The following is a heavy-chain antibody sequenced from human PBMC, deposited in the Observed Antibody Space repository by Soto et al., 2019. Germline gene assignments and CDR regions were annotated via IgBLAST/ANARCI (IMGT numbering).Heavy chain of an antibody. CDR1: GGSISSGGYY. Sequence: SETLSLTCTVSGGSISSGGYYWSWIRQHPGKGLECIGYIYYSGSTYYNPSLKSRVTISVDTSKNQFSLKLSSVTAADTAVYSCARVGEPQHDYWGQGTLVTVSS. J-gene: IGHJ4*02. CDR2: IYYSGST. CDR3: ARVGEPQHDY. V-gene: IGHV4-31*03. D-gene: IGHD3-10*01.